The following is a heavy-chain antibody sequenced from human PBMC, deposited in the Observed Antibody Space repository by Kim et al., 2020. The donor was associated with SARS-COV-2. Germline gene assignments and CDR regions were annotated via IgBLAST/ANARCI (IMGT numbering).Heavy chain of an antibody. Sequence: SETLSLTCTVSGGSISSYYWSWIRQPPGKGLEWIGYIYYSGSTNYNPSLKSRVTISVDTSKNQFSLKLSSVTAADTAVYHCARGMEGYSSSWYTDYWGQGTLVTVSS. D-gene: IGHD6-13*01. J-gene: IGHJ4*02. CDR2: IYYSGST. CDR3: ARGMEGYSSSWYTDY. CDR1: GGSISSYY. V-gene: IGHV4-59*01.